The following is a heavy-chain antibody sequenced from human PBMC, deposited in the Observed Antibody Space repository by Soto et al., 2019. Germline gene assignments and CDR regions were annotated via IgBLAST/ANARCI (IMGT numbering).Heavy chain of an antibody. J-gene: IGHJ3*02. CDR3: ARAATITMVRPHAFDI. V-gene: IGHV4-30-4*01. CDR2: IYYSGST. D-gene: IGHD3-10*01. Sequence: QVQLQESGPGLVKPSQTLSLTCTVSGGSISSGDYYWSWIRQPPGKGLEWIGYIYYSGSTYYNPSLKSRVTISVDTSKNQFSLKLSSVTAVDTAVYYCARAATITMVRPHAFDIWGQGTMVTVSS. CDR1: GGSISSGDYY.